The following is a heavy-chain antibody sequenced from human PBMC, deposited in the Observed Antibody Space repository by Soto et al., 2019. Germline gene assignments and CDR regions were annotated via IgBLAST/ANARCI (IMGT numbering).Heavy chain of an antibody. D-gene: IGHD1-26*01. J-gene: IGHJ3*02. CDR3: ARGRIVASIHDAFEI. CDR1: GYPFTSYG. V-gene: IGHV1-18*01. CDR2: ISAYNGNR. Sequence: QGHLLQSGDEVKTPGASVRVSCSASGYPFTSYGISWVRQAPGQGLEWVAWISAYNGNRDTAQKFQGRVTMTLDTATDTVHMELGDLTSADTAVYYCARGRIVASIHDAFEIWGQGTKVTVSS.